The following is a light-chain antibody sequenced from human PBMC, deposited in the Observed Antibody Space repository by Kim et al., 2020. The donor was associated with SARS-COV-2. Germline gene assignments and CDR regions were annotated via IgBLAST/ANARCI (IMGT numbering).Light chain of an antibody. Sequence: LGQTVRITRQGDSIRSYSASWYQQKPGQAPVLVIYGKHNRPSGIPDRFSGYSSGNTASLTITGAQAEDEADYYCNSRDSSGNHLGVFGGGTQLTVL. CDR2: GKH. CDR3: NSRDSSGNHLGV. CDR1: SIRSYS. J-gene: IGLJ3*02. V-gene: IGLV3-19*01.